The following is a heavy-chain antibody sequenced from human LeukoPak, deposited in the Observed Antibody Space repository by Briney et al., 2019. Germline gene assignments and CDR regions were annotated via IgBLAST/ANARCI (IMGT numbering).Heavy chain of an antibody. CDR3: ARHGRERASRNQGDAFDI. Sequence: SETLSLTCAVSGASIRDFFWSWIRQSPGKGLEWIGNIDTSGTTNYNPSLQNRVTVSVDTSKNHFSLKLKSVTAADTAVYFCARHGRERASRNQGDAFDIWGQGTMVTVSS. CDR1: GASIRDFF. D-gene: IGHD3-16*01. J-gene: IGHJ3*02. CDR2: IDTSGTT. V-gene: IGHV4-4*09.